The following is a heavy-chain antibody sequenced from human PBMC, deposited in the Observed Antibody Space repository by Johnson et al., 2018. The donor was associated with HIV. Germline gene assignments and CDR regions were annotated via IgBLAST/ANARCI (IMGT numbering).Heavy chain of an antibody. CDR2: INSDGSST. V-gene: IGHV3-74*01. CDR1: GFTFSSYW. D-gene: IGHD2-2*01. CDR3: AKESGYCSSSSCYGDAFDI. Sequence: EKLVESGGGLVQPGGSLRLSCAASGFTFSSYWMHWVRQAPGKGLVWVSRINSDGSSTSYADAVKGRFTTSRDKPKNMLYLEVTSLRAEDTAVYYCAKESGYCSSSSCYGDAFDIWGQGTMVTVSS. J-gene: IGHJ3*02.